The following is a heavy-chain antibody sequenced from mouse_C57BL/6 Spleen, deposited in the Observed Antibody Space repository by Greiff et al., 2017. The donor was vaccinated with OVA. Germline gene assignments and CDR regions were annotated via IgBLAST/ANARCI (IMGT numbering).Heavy chain of an antibody. D-gene: IGHD1-1*01. CDR1: GFNIKNTY. CDR2: IDPANGNT. J-gene: IGHJ2*01. Sequence: VQLQQSVAELVRPGASVKLSCTASGFNIKNTYMHWVKQRPEQGLEWIGRIDPANGNTKYAPKFQGKATITADTSSNTAYLQLSSLTSEDTAIYYCALYYYGSSYPCDYWGQGTTLTVSS. CDR3: ALYYYGSSYPCDY. V-gene: IGHV14-3*01.